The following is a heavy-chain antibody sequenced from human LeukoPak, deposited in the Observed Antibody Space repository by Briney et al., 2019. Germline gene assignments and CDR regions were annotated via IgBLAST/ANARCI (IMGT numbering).Heavy chain of an antibody. V-gene: IGHV3-7*01. CDR3: AREDRPQGRVWGGKYPFDY. D-gene: IGHD3-3*01. J-gene: IGHJ4*02. Sequence: PGGSLRLSCVVSGFTFRGYWMSWVRQAPGKGLEWVAIIKEDGSEKYYVDSVKGRFTISRDNATKSRYLQMNSLRAEGTGGYYSAREDRPQGRVWGGKYPFDYWLQGTLVTVSS. CDR1: GFTFRGYW. CDR2: IKEDGSEK.